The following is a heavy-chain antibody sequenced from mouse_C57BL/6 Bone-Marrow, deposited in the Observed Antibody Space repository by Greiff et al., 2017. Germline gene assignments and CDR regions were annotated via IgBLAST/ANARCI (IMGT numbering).Heavy chain of an antibody. Sequence: QVQLQQPGAELVKPGASVKLSCKASGYTFTSYWMHWVKQRPGRGLEWIGRIDPNSGGTKYNEKFKSKATLTVDKPASTAYMQLISLTSEDSAVFSCARPIYDGYYGWYFDVWGTGTTVTVSS. CDR1: GYTFTSYW. D-gene: IGHD2-3*01. CDR2: IDPNSGGT. J-gene: IGHJ1*03. CDR3: ARPIYDGYYGWYFDV. V-gene: IGHV1-72*01.